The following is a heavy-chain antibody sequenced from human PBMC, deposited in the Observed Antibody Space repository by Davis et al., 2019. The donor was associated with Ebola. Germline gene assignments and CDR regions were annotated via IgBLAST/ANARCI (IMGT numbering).Heavy chain of an antibody. CDR2: ISSDSDYI. CDR1: GFTFSTYS. CDR3: ARGRRLLADAFHI. V-gene: IGHV3-21*01. J-gene: IGHJ3*02. Sequence: GESLKISCAASGFTFSTYSMSWVRQAPGKGLEWVSSISSDSDYIYYADSAKGRFTISRDNAKNSLYLQMNSLRAEDTAVYYCARGRRLLADAFHIWGQGTMVTASS. D-gene: IGHD2-8*02.